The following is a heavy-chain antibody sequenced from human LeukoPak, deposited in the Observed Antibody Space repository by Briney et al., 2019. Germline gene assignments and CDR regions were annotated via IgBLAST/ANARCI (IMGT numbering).Heavy chain of an antibody. CDR2: IKQDGSEK. Sequence: GGSLRLSCAASGFTFSSYWMSWVRQAPGKGLEWVANIKQDGSEKYYVDSVKGRFTISGDNAKNSLYLQMNSLRAEDTAVYYCARANRLYDPGDAFDIWGQGTMVTVSS. V-gene: IGHV3-7*01. D-gene: IGHD3-3*01. J-gene: IGHJ3*02. CDR3: ARANRLYDPGDAFDI. CDR1: GFTFSSYW.